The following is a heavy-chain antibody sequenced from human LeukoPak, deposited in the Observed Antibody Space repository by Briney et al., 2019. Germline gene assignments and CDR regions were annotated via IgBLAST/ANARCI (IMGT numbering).Heavy chain of an antibody. CDR3: ASAQSGSWYKRWDY. Sequence: SETLSLTCTVSGGSISSSSYYWGWIRQLPGKGLEWIGSIYYSGSTYYNPSLKSRVTISVDTSKNQFSLKLSSVTAADTAVYYCASAQSGSWYKRWDYWGQGTLVTVSS. CDR2: IYYSGST. V-gene: IGHV4-39*01. J-gene: IGHJ4*02. D-gene: IGHD6-13*01. CDR1: GGSISSSSYY.